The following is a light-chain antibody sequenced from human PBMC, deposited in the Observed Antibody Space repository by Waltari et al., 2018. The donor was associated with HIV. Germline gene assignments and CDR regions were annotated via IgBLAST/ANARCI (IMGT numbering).Light chain of an antibody. CDR2: DAS. Sequence: EIVLTQSPATLSLSPGERATLSCRASQSVSSYLAWYQQKPGQAPRLLIYDASNRATGSPARFSGSGSGTDFTLTISSLEPEDFAVYYCQQRSNWPPYTFGQGTKLESK. CDR1: QSVSSY. J-gene: IGKJ2*01. CDR3: QQRSNWPPYT. V-gene: IGKV3-11*01.